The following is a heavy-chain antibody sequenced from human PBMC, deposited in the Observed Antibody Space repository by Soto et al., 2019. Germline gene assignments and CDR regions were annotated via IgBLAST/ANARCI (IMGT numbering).Heavy chain of an antibody. V-gene: IGHV5-51*01. CDR3: ASASFWSGYFSYGMDV. Sequence: HGESLKISCKGSGYSFTSYWIGWVRQMPGKGLEWMGIIYPGDSDTRYSPSFQGQVTISADKSISTAYLQWSSLKASDTAMYYCASASFWSGYFSYGMDVWGQGTTVTV. D-gene: IGHD3-3*01. CDR1: GYSFTSYW. CDR2: IYPGDSDT. J-gene: IGHJ6*02.